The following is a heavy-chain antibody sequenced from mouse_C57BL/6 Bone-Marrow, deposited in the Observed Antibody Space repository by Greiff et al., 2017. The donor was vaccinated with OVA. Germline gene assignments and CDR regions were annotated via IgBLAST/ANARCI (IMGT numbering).Heavy chain of an antibody. J-gene: IGHJ4*01. V-gene: IGHV1-15*01. D-gene: IGHD1-1*01. CDR2: IDPETGGT. CDR3: TRRAYGSSYDAMDY. Sequence: VKLVESGAELVRPGASVTLSCKASGYTFTDYEMHWVKQTPVHGLEWIGAIDPETGGTAYNQKFKGKAILTADKSSSTAYMGLRSLTSEDSAVYYCTRRAYGSSYDAMDYWGQGTSVTVSS. CDR1: GYTFTDYE.